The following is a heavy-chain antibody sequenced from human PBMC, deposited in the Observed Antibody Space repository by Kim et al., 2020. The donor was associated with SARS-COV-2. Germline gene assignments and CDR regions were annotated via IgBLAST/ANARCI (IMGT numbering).Heavy chain of an antibody. D-gene: IGHD1-1*01. V-gene: IGHV3-23*01. CDR1: GFTFSNFA. CDR2: ITGSGTVT. Sequence: GGSLRLSCAASGFTFSNFAMSWVRQAPGKGLEWVSAITGSGTVTYDADSLKGRFTISRDNSKSTLYLQMNTLRVEDTAVYYCAKGPDPDMTTFDYWGQGTPLTVPS. CDR3: AKGPDPDMTTFDY. J-gene: IGHJ4*02.